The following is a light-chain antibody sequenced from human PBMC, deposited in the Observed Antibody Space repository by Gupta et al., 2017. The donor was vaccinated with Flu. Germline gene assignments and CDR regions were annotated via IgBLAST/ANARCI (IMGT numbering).Light chain of an antibody. CDR3: QQCDSTPQT. J-gene: IGKJ1*01. CDR1: QSVSNY. CDR2: AAS. V-gene: IGKV1-39*01. Sequence: IQMTQSTSSLSASVGDRVAITCRASQSVSNYLTWYQEKPGKAPRLLTYAASSLQSGVPPRFSGSGSGTDFTLTISSLQLEDFATYYCQQCDSTPQTFGQGTKVEIK.